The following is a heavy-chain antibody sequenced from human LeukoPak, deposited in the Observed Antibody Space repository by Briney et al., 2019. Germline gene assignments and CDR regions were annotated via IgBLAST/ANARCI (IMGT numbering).Heavy chain of an antibody. CDR2: MNPNSGNT. D-gene: IGHD3-22*01. V-gene: IGHV1-8*03. Sequence: ASVKVSCKASGYTFTSYDINWVRQATGQGLEWMGWMNPNSGNTGYAQKFQGRVTITRNTSISTAYMELSSLRSEDTAVYYCARAGEVVRRGRSVVPPPYYFDYWGQGTLVTVSS. J-gene: IGHJ4*02. CDR3: ARAGEVVRRGRSVVPPPYYFDY. CDR1: GYTFTSYD.